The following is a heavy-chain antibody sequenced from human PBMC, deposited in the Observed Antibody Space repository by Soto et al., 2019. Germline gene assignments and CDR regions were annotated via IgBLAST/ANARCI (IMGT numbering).Heavy chain of an antibody. CDR3: ARKSGSYGGAFDY. Sequence: EVQLVESGGGLVQPGGSLRVSCAASGFTFSSYWMSWVRQAPGKGLEWVADIKQDGSEKYYVDSVKGRFTISRDNAKNSLYLQMISLSAEDTAVYSCARKSGSYGGAFDYWGQGTLVTVSS. D-gene: IGHD1-26*01. CDR2: IKQDGSEK. V-gene: IGHV3-7*05. CDR1: GFTFSSYW. J-gene: IGHJ4*02.